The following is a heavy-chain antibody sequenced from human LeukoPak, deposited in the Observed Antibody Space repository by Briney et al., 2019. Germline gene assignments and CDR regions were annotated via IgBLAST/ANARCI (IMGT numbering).Heavy chain of an antibody. CDR1: GFXFSSYA. D-gene: IGHD4-17*01. CDR3: AGAPTVTTWVVND. V-gene: IGHV3-23*01. Sequence: GRSLRLSCAASGFXFSSYAINWVRQAPGKGLKWVSAISAPGTTTYYADSVKGRFTVSRDNSKNTLFLQANSLRAEDTAVYYCAGAPTVTTWVVNDWGQGTLVTVS. CDR2: ISAPGTTT. J-gene: IGHJ4*02.